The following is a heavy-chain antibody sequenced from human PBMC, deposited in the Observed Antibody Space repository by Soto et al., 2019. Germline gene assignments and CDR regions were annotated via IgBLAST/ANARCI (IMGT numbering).Heavy chain of an antibody. Sequence: SETLSLTCAVSGGSIGSGGFSWNWIRQPPGKGLEWIGYIYHSETTFYNPSLKSRVTISLDRSKNQFSLKLSSMTAADTALYYCARGQKGFAFFDYWGQGTLVTVSS. D-gene: IGHD2-21*01. V-gene: IGHV4-30-2*01. CDR2: IYHSETT. CDR3: ARGQKGFAFFDY. J-gene: IGHJ4*02. CDR1: GGSIGSGGFS.